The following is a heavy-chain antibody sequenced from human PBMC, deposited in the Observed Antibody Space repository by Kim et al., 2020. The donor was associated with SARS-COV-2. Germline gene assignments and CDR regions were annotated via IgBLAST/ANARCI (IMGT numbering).Heavy chain of an antibody. V-gene: IGHV4-39*01. D-gene: IGHD4-17*01. CDR1: GGSISSSSYY. Sequence: SETLSLTCTVSGGSISSSSYYWGWIRQPPGKGLEWIGSIYYSGSTYYNPSLKSRVTISVDTSKNQFSLKLSSVTAADTAVYYCARLIWTTDWSGNWFDPWGQGTLVTVSS. CDR2: IYYSGST. J-gene: IGHJ5*02. CDR3: ARLIWTTDWSGNWFDP.